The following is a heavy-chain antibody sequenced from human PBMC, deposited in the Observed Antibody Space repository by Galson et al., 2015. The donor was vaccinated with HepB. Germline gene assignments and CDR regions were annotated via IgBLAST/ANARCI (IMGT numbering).Heavy chain of an antibody. CDR3: ARSVYSSSSSLWWFDP. V-gene: IGHV4-34*01. CDR1: GGSFSGYY. CDR2: INHSGST. J-gene: IGHJ5*02. D-gene: IGHD6-6*01. Sequence: ETLSLTCAVYGGSFSGYYWSWIRQPPGKGLEWIGKINHSGSTNYNPSLKSRVTISVDTSKNQFSLKLSFVTAADTAVYYCARSVYSSSSSLWWFDPWGQGTLVTVSS.